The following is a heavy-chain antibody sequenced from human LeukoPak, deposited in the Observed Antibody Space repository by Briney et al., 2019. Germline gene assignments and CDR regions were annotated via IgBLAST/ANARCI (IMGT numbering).Heavy chain of an antibody. CDR3: ARTYSSSYDY. V-gene: IGHV4-59*08. D-gene: IGHD6-13*01. CDR1: GGSISSYY. J-gene: IGHJ4*02. CDR2: IYYSGST. Sequence: PSETLSLTCTVSGGSISSYYWSWIRQPPGKGLEWIGYIYYSGSTNYNPSLKSRATISVDTSKNQFSLKLSSVTAADTAVYYCARTYSSSYDYWGQGTLVTVSS.